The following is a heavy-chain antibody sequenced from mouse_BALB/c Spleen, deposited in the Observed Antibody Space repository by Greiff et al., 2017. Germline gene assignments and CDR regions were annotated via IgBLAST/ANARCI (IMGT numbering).Heavy chain of an antibody. Sequence: EVHLVESGGGLVKPGGSLKLSYAASGFTFSSYAMSWVRQTPEKRLEWVASISSGGSTYYPDSVKGRFTISRDNARNILYLQMSSLRSEDTAMYYCARGLTYYYAMDYWGQGTSVTVSS. J-gene: IGHJ4*01. CDR3: ARGLTYYYAMDY. CDR1: GFTFSSYA. V-gene: IGHV5-6-5*01. CDR2: ISSGGST.